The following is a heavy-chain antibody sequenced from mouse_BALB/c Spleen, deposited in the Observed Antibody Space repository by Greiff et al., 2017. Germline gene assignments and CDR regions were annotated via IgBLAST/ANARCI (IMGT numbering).Heavy chain of an antibody. Sequence: VKVVESGPGLVQPSQSLSITCTVSGFSLTSYGVHWVRQSPGKGLEWLGVIWSGGSTDYNAAFISRLSISKDNSKSQVFLKMNSLQTDDTAMYYCAKLYQSRAMDYWGQGTSVTVSS. CDR3: AKLYQSRAMDY. J-gene: IGHJ4*01. CDR1: GFSLTSYG. D-gene: IGHD2-1*01. CDR2: IWSGGST. V-gene: IGHV2-2*01.